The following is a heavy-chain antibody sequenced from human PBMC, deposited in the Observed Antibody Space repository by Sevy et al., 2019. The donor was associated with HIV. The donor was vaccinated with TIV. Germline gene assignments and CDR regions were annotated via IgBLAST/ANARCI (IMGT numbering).Heavy chain of an antibody. J-gene: IGHJ4*02. Sequence: GGSLRLSCVASGFTSSSYAMSWVRQAPGKGLEWVSSFSESGAMTYYADSVKGRFTISRDNSKSTLYLQMNSLRAEDTAIYYCAKASIEVAATTGGVFDYWGQGTLVTVSS. CDR1: GFTSSSYA. V-gene: IGHV3-23*01. CDR3: AKASIEVAATTGGVFDY. CDR2: FSESGAMT. D-gene: IGHD6-19*01.